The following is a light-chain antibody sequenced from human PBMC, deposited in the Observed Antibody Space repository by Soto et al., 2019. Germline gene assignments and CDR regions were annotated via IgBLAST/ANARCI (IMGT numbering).Light chain of an antibody. CDR2: DVS. CDR3: CSYAGSFV. V-gene: IGLV2-11*01. Sequence: QSALTQPRSVSGSPGQSVTISCTGTSSDVGGYNYVSWYQQHPGKAPKLMIYDVSKRPSGVPDRFSGSKSGNTASLTISGLQAADEADYYCCSYAGSFVFGGGTKLTVL. CDR1: SSDVGGYNY. J-gene: IGLJ2*01.